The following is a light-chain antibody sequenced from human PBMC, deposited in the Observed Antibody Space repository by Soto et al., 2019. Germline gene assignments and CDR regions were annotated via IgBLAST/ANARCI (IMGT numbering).Light chain of an antibody. V-gene: IGKV3-20*01. CDR3: QQYASSLT. CDR2: GAS. CDR1: QSFSSTF. Sequence: EILLTQSPDSLSLSPGDRATLSCRASQSFSSTFFAWYQQKPGQAPRLLIYGASSRATGIPDRFSGRGSGTDFPLTISRLEPEHFPVYYCQQYASSLTFGQGTKVEIK. J-gene: IGKJ1*01.